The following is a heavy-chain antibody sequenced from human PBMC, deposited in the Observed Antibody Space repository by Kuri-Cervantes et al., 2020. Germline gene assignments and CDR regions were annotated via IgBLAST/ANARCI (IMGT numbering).Heavy chain of an antibody. D-gene: IGHD5/OR15-5a*01. CDR1: GGSISSYY. CDR2: IYYSGST. J-gene: IGHJ6*02. CDR3: ARGSRKYGMDV. V-gene: IGHV4-59*12. Sequence: ESLKISCTVSGGSISSYYWSWIRQPPGKGLEWIGYIYYSGSTNYNPSLKSRVTISVDKSKNQFSLKLSSVTAADTAVYYCARGSRKYGMDVWGQGTTVTVSS.